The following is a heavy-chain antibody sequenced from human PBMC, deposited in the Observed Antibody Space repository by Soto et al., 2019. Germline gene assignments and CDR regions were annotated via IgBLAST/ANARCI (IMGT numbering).Heavy chain of an antibody. CDR1: GGTFSSYT. J-gene: IGHJ4*02. V-gene: IGHV1-69*02. CDR2: IIPILGIA. Sequence: QVQLVQSGAEVKKPGSSVKVSCKASGGTFSSYTISWVRQAPGQGLEWMGRIIPILGIANYAQKFQGRVTISADKSTSTAYMELSRLRSVDTDVYYCACGPMTTVTPFDFWGQGTMVTVSS. D-gene: IGHD4-17*01. CDR3: ACGPMTTVTPFDF.